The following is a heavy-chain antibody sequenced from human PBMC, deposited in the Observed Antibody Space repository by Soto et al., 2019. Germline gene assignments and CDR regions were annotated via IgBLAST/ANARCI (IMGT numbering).Heavy chain of an antibody. CDR1: GFTFSSYA. J-gene: IGHJ6*02. CDR3: AKSNRYCSGGSCYSYYYYGMDV. CDR2: ISGSGGST. V-gene: IGHV3-23*01. D-gene: IGHD2-15*01. Sequence: RLSCAASGFTFSSYAMSLFRQAPGKVLEWVSAISGSGGSTYYADSVKGRFTISRDNSKNTLYLQMNSLRAEDTAVYYCAKSNRYCSGGSCYSYYYYGMDVWGQGTTVTVSS.